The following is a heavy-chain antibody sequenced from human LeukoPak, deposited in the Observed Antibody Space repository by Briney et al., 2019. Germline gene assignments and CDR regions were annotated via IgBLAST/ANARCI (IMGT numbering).Heavy chain of an antibody. CDR1: GGTFSGSA. V-gene: IGHV1-69*13. Sequence: ASVKVSCKASGGTFSGSAISWVRQAPGQGLEWMGGIIPIFSTADYAQKFQGRVTITADESTSTAYMELSSLRSEDTAVFYCARTPLRPAATTPRQLDYWGQGTLVTVSS. CDR3: ARTPLRPAATTPRQLDY. CDR2: IIPIFSTA. J-gene: IGHJ4*02. D-gene: IGHD5-12*01.